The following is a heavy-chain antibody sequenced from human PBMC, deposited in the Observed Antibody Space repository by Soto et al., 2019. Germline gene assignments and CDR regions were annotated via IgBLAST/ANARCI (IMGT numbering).Heavy chain of an antibody. CDR3: ARVSSGTYLVFYYNGMDV. CDR1: GGTFSNYA. CDR2: IIPMIVTA. J-gene: IGHJ6*02. Sequence: QVQLVQSASEVKKPGASAKVSCKASGGTFSNYALSWVLQAHGQGLEWLGRIIPMIVTAKYAEKFHGRAPITADESTRTVYMELIRLRSEDTAMYYCARVSSGTYLVFYYNGMDVLRQWTAVTVSS. V-gene: IGHV1-69*01. D-gene: IGHD1-26*01.